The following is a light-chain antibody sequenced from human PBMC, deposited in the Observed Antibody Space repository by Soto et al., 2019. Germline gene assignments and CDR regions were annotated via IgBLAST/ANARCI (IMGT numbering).Light chain of an antibody. Sequence: QAVVTQEPSLTVSPGGTVTLTCGSSTGAVTSGHYPYWFQQKPAQAPRTLIYDAANKHSWTPARFSGSLLGGKAALTLSGAQPEDEADYYCLLSYSGARPLIFGGGTKLTVL. J-gene: IGLJ2*01. CDR1: TGAVTSGHY. CDR2: DAA. V-gene: IGLV7-46*01. CDR3: LLSYSGARPLI.